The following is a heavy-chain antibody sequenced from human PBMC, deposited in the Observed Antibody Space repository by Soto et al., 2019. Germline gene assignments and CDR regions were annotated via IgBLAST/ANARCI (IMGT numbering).Heavy chain of an antibody. CDR1: GFTFSSYA. J-gene: IGHJ5*02. D-gene: IGHD6-13*01. CDR2: IGSNSAYI. V-gene: IGHV3-21*01. CDR3: TRDASRDSSARGWFDP. Sequence: GGSLRLSCAASGFTFSSYAMSWVRQAPGKGLEWVSLIGSNSAYIYYTDALRGRFTISRDNAKNSLHLQMNSLRAEDTAVYYCTRDASRDSSARGWFDPWGPGTLVTVSS.